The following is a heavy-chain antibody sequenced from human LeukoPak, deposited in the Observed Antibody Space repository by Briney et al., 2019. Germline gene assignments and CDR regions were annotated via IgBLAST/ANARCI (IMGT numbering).Heavy chain of an antibody. CDR3: ARDALSKDYVWGSYRPHYFDY. CDR1: GFTFSIYS. J-gene: IGHJ4*02. CDR2: TSSSSGTI. D-gene: IGHD3-16*02. V-gene: IGHV3-48*01. Sequence: PGGSLRLSCAASGFTFSIYSMSWVRQAPGKGLEWVSYTSSSSGTIYYADSVKGRFTISRDNAKNSLYLQMNSLRAGDTAVYYCARDALSKDYVWGSYRPHYFDYWGQGTLVTVSS.